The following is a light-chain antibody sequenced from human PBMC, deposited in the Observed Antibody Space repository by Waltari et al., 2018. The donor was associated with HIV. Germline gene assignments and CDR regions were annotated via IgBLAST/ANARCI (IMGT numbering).Light chain of an antibody. J-gene: IGLJ2*01. Sequence: QSALTQPASVSGSPGQSITISCTGTSSDVGSYNVVSWYQQHPGKAPKLMIYEVSKRPSGVSKRLAGSKSWNTASLTISGAQGEDEADYHCCSYAGSSTYVVFGGGAKLTVL. CDR1: SSDVGSYNV. CDR2: EVS. V-gene: IGLV2-23*02. CDR3: CSYAGSSTYVV.